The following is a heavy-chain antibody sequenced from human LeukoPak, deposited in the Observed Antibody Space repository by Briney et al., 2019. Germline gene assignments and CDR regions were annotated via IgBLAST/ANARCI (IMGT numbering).Heavy chain of an antibody. J-gene: IGHJ4*02. V-gene: IGHV3-21*01. D-gene: IGHD2-2*02. CDR1: GLTFSSYS. CDR2: ISSSSSYI. CDR3: ARVLVPAAIGGFDY. Sequence: PGGSLRLSCAASGLTFSSYSMNWVRQAPGKGLEWVSSISSSSSYIYYADSVKGRFTISRDNAKNSLYLQMNSLRAEDTAVYYCARVLVPAAIGGFDYWGQGTLVTVSS.